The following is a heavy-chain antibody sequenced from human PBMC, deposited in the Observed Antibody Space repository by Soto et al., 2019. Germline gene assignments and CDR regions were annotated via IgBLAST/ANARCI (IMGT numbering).Heavy chain of an antibody. CDR3: ARERSRFLEWLNKNWFDP. V-gene: IGHV1-2*02. D-gene: IGHD3-3*01. J-gene: IGHJ5*02. Sequence: GASVKVSCKASGYTFTGYYMHWVRQAPGQGLEWMGWINPNSGGTNYAQKFQGRVTMTRDTSISTAYMELSRLRSDDTAVYYCARERSRFLEWLNKNWFDPWGQGTLVTVSS. CDR1: GYTFTGYY. CDR2: INPNSGGT.